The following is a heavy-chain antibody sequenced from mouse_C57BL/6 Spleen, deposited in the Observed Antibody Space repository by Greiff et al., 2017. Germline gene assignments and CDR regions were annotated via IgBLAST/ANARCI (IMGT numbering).Heavy chain of an antibody. CDR1: GFTFSSYG. CDR2: ISSGGSYT. D-gene: IGHD2-4*01. CDR3: ARQGYDYGDFDY. Sequence: EVMLVESGGDLVKPGGSLKLSCAASGFTFSSYGMSWVRQTPDKRLEWVATISSGGSYTYYPDSVKGRFTISRDNAKNTLYLQMSSLKSEDTAMYYCARQGYDYGDFDYWGQGTTLTVSS. V-gene: IGHV5-6*01. J-gene: IGHJ2*01.